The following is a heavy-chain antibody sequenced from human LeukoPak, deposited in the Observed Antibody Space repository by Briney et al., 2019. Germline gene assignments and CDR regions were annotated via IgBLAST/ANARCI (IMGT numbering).Heavy chain of an antibody. CDR1: GYTFTDYY. V-gene: IGHV1-2*02. CDR3: ATVRPEACYECFQH. CDR2: INPNSGGT. J-gene: IGHJ1*01. Sequence: ASVKVSCKASGYTFTDYYLHWVRQAPGQGLEWMGWINPNSGGTSYAQKFQGRVTMTRDTSISTAYMELSRLRSDDTAVYYCATVRPEACYECFQHWGQGTLVTVSS. D-gene: IGHD5-12*01.